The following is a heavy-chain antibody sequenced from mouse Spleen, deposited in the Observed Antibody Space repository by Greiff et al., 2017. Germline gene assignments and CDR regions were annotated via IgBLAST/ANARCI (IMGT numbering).Heavy chain of an antibody. CDR3: ARKGMITTGCDY. Sequence: EVQLQESGGGLVKLGGSLKLSCAASGFTFRSYAMSWVRQTPEKRLEWVATISSGGGNTYYPDSVKGRFTISRDNAKNTLYLQMSSLKSEDTAMYYCARKGMITTGCDYWGQGTTLTVSS. J-gene: IGHJ2*01. D-gene: IGHD2-4*01. CDR2: ISSGGGNT. CDR1: GFTFRSYA. V-gene: IGHV5-9-3*01.